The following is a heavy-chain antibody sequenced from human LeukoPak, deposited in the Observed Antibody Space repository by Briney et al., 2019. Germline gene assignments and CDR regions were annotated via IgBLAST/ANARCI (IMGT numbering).Heavy chain of an antibody. D-gene: IGHD4-17*01. V-gene: IGHV3-23*01. J-gene: IGHJ4*02. CDR3: AKVVGRYGDPRFDY. CDR2: ISGSGGST. CDR1: GFTFSSYA. Sequence: GGSLRLSCAASGFTFSSYAMSWVRQAPGKGLEWVSAISGSGGSTYYADSVKGRFTIPRDNSKNTLYLQMNSLRAEDTAVYYCAKVVGRYGDPRFDYWGQGTLVTVSS.